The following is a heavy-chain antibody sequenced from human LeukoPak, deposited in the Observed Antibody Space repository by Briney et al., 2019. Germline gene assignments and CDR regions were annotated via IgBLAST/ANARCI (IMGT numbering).Heavy chain of an antibody. V-gene: IGHV1-18*01. J-gene: IGHJ5*02. CDR1: GYTFTSYG. CDR2: ISAYNGNT. D-gene: IGHD3-22*01. Sequence: ASVKVSCEASGYTFTSYGISWVRQAPGQGLEWMGWISAYNGNTNYAQKLQGRVTMTTDTSTSTAYMELRSLRSDDTAVYYCARDTRPTYYYDSSGYYGWFDPWGQGTLVTVSS. CDR3: ARDTRPTYYYDSSGYYGWFDP.